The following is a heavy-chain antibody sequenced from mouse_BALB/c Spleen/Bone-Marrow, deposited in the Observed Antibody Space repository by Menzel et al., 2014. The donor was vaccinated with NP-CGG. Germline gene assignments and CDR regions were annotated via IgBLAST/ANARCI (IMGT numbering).Heavy chain of an antibody. D-gene: IGHD2-2*01. CDR2: IWGDGRT. CDR3: AREGFYYGYGYAMDY. V-gene: IGHV2-6-7*01. J-gene: IGHJ4*01. CDR1: GFSLTGYG. Sequence: VMLVESGPGLVAPSQSLSITCTVSGFSLTGYGVNWVRQPPGKGLECLGVIWGDGRTDYNSALKSRLSISKDNSKSQVFLKINSLQTDDTARYYCAREGFYYGYGYAMDYWGQGTSVTVSS.